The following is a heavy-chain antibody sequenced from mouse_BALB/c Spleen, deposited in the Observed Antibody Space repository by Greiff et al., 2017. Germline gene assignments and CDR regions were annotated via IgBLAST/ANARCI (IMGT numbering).Heavy chain of an antibody. J-gene: IGHJ2*01. Sequence: QVQLQQSGAELAKPGASVKMSCKASGYTFTSYWMHWVKQRPGQGLEWIGYINPSTGYTEYNQKFKDKATLTADKSSSTAYMQLSSLTSEDSAVYYCARSHPSTYFDDWGQGTTLTVSS. V-gene: IGHV1-7*01. CDR2: INPSTGYT. CDR3: ARSHPSTYFDD. CDR1: GYTFTSYW.